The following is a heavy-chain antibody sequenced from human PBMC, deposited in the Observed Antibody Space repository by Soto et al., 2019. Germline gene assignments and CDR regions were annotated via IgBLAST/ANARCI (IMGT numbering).Heavy chain of an antibody. CDR2: ISWNSGSI. CDR3: AKDTKSSGQNDDAFDI. Sequence: EVQLVESGGGLVQPGRSLRLSCAASGFTFDDYAMHWVRQAPGKGLEWVSGISWNSGSIGYADSVKGRFTISRDNAKNSLYLKMNSLRADDTALYYSAKDTKSSGQNDDAFDIWGQGTMVTVSS. CDR1: GFTFDDYA. V-gene: IGHV3-9*01. D-gene: IGHD6-19*01. J-gene: IGHJ3*02.